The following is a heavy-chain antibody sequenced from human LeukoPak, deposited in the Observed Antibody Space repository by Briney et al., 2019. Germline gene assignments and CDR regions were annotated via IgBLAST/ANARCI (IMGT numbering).Heavy chain of an antibody. D-gene: IGHD2-15*01. CDR1: GGSISNSDYS. CDR2: IYYSGST. Sequence: PSETLSLTCTVSGGSISNSDYSWGWIRQPPGKGLECIGTIYYSGSTYYKSSLKSRVTISVDTSKDHFSLKLSPVTAADTAVYYCARVAAKTVDYWGQGTLVTVSS. J-gene: IGHJ4*02. CDR3: ARVAAKTVDY. V-gene: IGHV4-39*07.